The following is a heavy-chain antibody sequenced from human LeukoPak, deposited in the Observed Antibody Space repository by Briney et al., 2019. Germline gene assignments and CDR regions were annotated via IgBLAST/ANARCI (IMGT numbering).Heavy chain of an antibody. CDR2: ISGSGGST. Sequence: PGESLRLSCVASRFTFSSYAMSWVRQAPGKGLEWVSAISGSGGSTYYADSVKGRFTISRDNSKNTLYLQMNSLRAEDTAVYYCAKGGIPAGPGYWGQGTLVTVSS. D-gene: IGHD6-13*01. J-gene: IGHJ4*02. CDR3: AKGGIPAGPGY. CDR1: RFTFSSYA. V-gene: IGHV3-23*01.